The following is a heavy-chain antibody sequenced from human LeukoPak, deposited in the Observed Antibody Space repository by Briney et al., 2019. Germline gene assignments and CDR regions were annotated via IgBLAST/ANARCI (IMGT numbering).Heavy chain of an antibody. CDR2: IIPIFGTA. D-gene: IGHD6-19*01. J-gene: IGHJ4*02. CDR1: GYTFTGYY. Sequence: GASVKVSCKASGYTFTGYYMHWVRQAPGQGLEWMGRIIPIFGTANYAQKFQGRVTITTDESTSTAYMELSSLRSEDTAVYYCARDYSSGWYERWHFDYWGQGTLVTVSS. CDR3: ARDYSSGWYERWHFDY. V-gene: IGHV1-69*05.